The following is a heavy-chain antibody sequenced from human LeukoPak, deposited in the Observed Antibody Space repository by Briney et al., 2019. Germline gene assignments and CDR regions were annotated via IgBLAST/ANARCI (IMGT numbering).Heavy chain of an antibody. Sequence: ASVKVSCKTSGYTFTSFGISWVRQAPGQGLEWMGWISAYNGNTNYAQKPQGRVTMTTDTSTSTAYMELRSLRSDDTAVFYCVRDLGVDTSMIFFDYWGQGTLVTVSS. D-gene: IGHD3/OR15-3a*01. CDR3: VRDLGVDTSMIFFDY. V-gene: IGHV1-18*01. J-gene: IGHJ4*02. CDR2: ISAYNGNT. CDR1: GYTFTSFG.